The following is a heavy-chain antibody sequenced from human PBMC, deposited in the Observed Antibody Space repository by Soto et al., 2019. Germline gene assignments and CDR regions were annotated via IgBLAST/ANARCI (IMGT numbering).Heavy chain of an antibody. CDR3: AREFFVFCSGGSCDHYYYYYMDV. D-gene: IGHD2-15*01. CDR2: IIPILGIA. J-gene: IGHJ6*03. CDR1: GGTFSSYT. V-gene: IGHV1-69*04. Sequence: GASVKVSCKASGGTFSSYTISWVRQAPGQGLEWMGRIIPILGIANYAQKFQGRVTITADKSTSTAYMELSSLRSEDTAVYYCAREFFVFCSGGSCDHYYYYYMDVWGKGTTVTVSS.